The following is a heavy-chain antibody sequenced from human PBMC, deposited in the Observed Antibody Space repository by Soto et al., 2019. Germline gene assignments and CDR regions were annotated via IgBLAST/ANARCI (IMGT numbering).Heavy chain of an antibody. CDR3: ARGQSIVAAIDYFEY. J-gene: IGHJ4*02. CDR2: VYQSGRT. D-gene: IGHD5-12*01. V-gene: IGHV4-30-4*07. CDR1: GAYVSSPGYS. Sequence: PSETLSLTCSVSGAYVSSPGYSWSWIWQPPGKGLEWIGYVYQSGRTYGSVTTSYNPSLKSRVTISVDRSTNQFSLKLISVTAADTAVYFCARGQSIVAAIDYFEYWGQGSLVTLS.